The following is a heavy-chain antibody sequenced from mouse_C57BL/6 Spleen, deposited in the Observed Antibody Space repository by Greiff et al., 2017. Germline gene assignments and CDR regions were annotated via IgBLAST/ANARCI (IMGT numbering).Heavy chain of an antibody. Sequence: QVQLQQPGAELVKPGASVKLSCKASGYTFTSYWMHWVKQRPGQGLEWIGMIHPNSGSTNYNEKFKSKATLTVDKSSSTAYMQLSSLTSEDSAVXYCARGRIYYGYDEGGRAMDYWGQGTSVTVSS. CDR2: IHPNSGST. CDR1: GYTFTSYW. J-gene: IGHJ4*01. D-gene: IGHD2-2*01. CDR3: ARGRIYYGYDEGGRAMDY. V-gene: IGHV1-64*01.